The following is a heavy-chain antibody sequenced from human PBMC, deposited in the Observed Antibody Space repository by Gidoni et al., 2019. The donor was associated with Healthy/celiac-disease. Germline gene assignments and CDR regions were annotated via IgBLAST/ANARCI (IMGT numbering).Heavy chain of an antibody. D-gene: IGHD1-26*01. Sequence: QVQLVESGGGVVQPGRSLRLALAASGFTFSSYGMHWVRQAPGKGVEWVAVISYDGSNKYYADSVKGRFTISRDNSKNTLYLQMNSLRAEDTAVYYCAKDASGGWELQYWGQGTLVTVSS. CDR2: ISYDGSNK. J-gene: IGHJ4*02. V-gene: IGHV3-30*18. CDR1: GFTFSSYG. CDR3: AKDASGGWELQY.